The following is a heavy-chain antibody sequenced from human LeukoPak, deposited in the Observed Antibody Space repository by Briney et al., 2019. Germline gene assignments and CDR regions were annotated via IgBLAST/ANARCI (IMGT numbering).Heavy chain of an antibody. D-gene: IGHD3-22*01. CDR1: GFTVSSNY. Sequence: GGSLRLSCVASGFTVSSNYMSWVRQAPGKGLEWVSSISSSSSYIYYADSVKGRFTISRDNAKNSLYLQMNSLRAEDTAVYYCARDGTGYYDSSGYPYAFDIWGQGTMVTVSS. J-gene: IGHJ3*02. V-gene: IGHV3-21*01. CDR3: ARDGTGYYDSSGYPYAFDI. CDR2: ISSSSSYI.